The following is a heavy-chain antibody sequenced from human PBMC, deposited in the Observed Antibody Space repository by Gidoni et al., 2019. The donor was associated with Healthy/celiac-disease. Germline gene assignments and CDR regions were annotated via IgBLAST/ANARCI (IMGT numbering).Heavy chain of an antibody. CDR2: INHSGST. CDR3: ARGRGGYYYGSGRRFDY. CDR1: GGSFSGYY. Sequence: QVQLQQWGAGLLKPSETLYLTCAVYGGSFSGYYWSWIRQPPGKGLEWIGEINHSGSTNYNPSLKSRVTISVDTSKNQFSLKLSSVTAADTAVYYCARGRGGYYYGSGRRFDYWGQGTLVTVSS. J-gene: IGHJ4*02. V-gene: IGHV4-34*01. D-gene: IGHD3-10*01.